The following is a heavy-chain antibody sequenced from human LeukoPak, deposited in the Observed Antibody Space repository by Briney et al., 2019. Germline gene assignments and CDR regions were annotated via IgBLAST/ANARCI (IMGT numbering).Heavy chain of an antibody. D-gene: IGHD3-3*02. CDR1: GFTFSDYY. V-gene: IGHV3-11*01. Sequence: GGSLRLSCAASGFTFSDYYMSWIRQAPGKGLEWVSYISSSGSTIYYADSVKGRFTISRDNAKNSLYLQMNSLRAEDTAVYYCAREYQPPICYYYYYYMDVWGKGTTVTVSS. CDR2: ISSSGSTI. CDR3: AREYQPPICYYYYYYMDV. J-gene: IGHJ6*03.